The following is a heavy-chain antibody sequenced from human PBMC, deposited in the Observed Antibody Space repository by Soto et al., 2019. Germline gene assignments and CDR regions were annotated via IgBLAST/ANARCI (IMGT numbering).Heavy chain of an antibody. V-gene: IGHV3-74*01. CDR2: INSDGSST. CDR1: GFTFSSYW. CDR3: ARDSPYDFWSGYYDY. J-gene: IGHJ4*02. D-gene: IGHD3-3*01. Sequence: GGSLRLSCAASGFTFSSYWMHWVRQAPGKGLVWVSRINSDGSSTSYADSVKGRFTISRDNAKNTLYLQMNSLRAEDTAVYYSARDSPYDFWSGYYDYWGQGTLVTVSS.